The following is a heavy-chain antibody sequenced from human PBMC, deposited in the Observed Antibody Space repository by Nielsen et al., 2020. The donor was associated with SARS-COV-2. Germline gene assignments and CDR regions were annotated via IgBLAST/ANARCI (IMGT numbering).Heavy chain of an antibody. J-gene: IGHJ4*02. CDR1: GYTFTNYG. V-gene: IGHV1-3*01. Sequence: ASVKVSCKASGYTFTNYGISWVRQAPGQRLEWMGWINAGNGRTTYSQKFQDRLTITRDTSATTVYMELSSLRSEDTAVYYCARETFLWGQGTLVTVSS. CDR3: ARETFL. CDR2: INAGNGRT.